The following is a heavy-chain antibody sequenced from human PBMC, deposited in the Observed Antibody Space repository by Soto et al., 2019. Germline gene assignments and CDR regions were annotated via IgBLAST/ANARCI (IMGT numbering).Heavy chain of an antibody. CDR2: VSYDGDNE. V-gene: IGHV3-30*18. D-gene: IGHD3-16*01. CDR3: AKDGGPAYLNSPGSSAEHFDY. CDR1: GFTFSNYA. Sequence: GGSLRLSCAASGFTFSNYAMHWVRQAPGKGLEWVAIVSYDGDNEYYADSVRGRFFISRDNSRNTLYLQTSSLRHEDTAVYYCAKDGGPAYLNSPGSSAEHFDYWGQGTLVTVXS. J-gene: IGHJ4*02.